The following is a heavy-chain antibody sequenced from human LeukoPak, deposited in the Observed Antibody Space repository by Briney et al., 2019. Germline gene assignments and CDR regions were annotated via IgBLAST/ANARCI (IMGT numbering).Heavy chain of an antibody. CDR1: GFTFSDYC. CDR3: ARVDYYGSGSYPDY. V-gene: IGHV3-11*05. D-gene: IGHD3-10*01. J-gene: IGHJ4*02. CDR2: ISSSSSYT. Sequence: GGSLRLSCAASGFTFSDYCMSWIRQAPGKGLEWVSYISSSSSYTNYADSVKGRFTISRDNDKNSLYLQMNSLRAEDPAVYYCARVDYYGSGSYPDYWGQGTLVTVSS.